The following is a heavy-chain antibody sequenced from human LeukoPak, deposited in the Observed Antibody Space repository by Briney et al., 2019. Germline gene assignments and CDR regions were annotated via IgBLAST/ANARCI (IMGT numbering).Heavy chain of an antibody. CDR2: MNPNSGNT. CDR3: AKGYCSSTSRYFAFDI. Sequence: ASVKVSCKASGYTFTSYDINWVRQATGQGLEWMGWMNPNSGNTGYAQKFQGRVTMTRNTSISTAYMELSSLRSKDTDVYYCAKGYCSSTSRYFAFDIWGQGTMVTVSS. D-gene: IGHD2-2*01. CDR1: GYTFTSYD. J-gene: IGHJ3*02. V-gene: IGHV1-8*01.